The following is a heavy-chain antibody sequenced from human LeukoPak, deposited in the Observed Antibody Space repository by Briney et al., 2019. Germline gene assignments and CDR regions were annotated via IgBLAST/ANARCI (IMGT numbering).Heavy chain of an antibody. J-gene: IGHJ4*02. CDR3: ARDSGDTVTPSRPYFDY. CDR2: TKQDGSET. D-gene: IGHD4-11*01. V-gene: IGHV3-7*01. Sequence: GGSLRLSCAPSGFTFSDYWMSWVRQAPGKGLEWVANTKQDGSETYYVDSVKGRFIVSRDNARDSLYLQMNGLRADDTAVYYCARDSGDTVTPSRPYFDYWGQGTLVTFSS. CDR1: GFTFSDYW.